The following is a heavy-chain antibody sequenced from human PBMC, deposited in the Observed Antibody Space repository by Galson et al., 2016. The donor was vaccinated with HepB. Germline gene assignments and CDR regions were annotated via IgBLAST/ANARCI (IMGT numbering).Heavy chain of an antibody. V-gene: IGHV6-1*01. CDR2: IYYRSRWHD. Sequence: CAISGDSVSGYSGTWNWIRQSPSRGLEWLGRIYYRSRWHDDYAVSVKSRITISPDTSKNQFSLQLNSVTPEDTAVYYCARGSGSYYTFDFWGQGTLVSVSS. J-gene: IGHJ4*02. CDR1: GDSVSGYSGT. D-gene: IGHD1-26*01. CDR3: ARGSGSYYTFDF.